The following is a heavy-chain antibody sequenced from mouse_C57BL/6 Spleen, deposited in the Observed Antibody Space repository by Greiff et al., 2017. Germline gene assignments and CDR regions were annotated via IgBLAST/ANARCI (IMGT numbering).Heavy chain of an antibody. J-gene: IGHJ3*01. Sequence: VQLQQSGPELVKPGASVKISCKASGYTFTDYYMNWVKQSHGKSLEWIGDINPNNGGTSYNQKFKGKATLTVDKSSSTAYMELRSLTSEDSAVDYCAVYWAFAYWGQGTLVTVSA. CDR3: AVYWAFAY. CDR1: GYTFTDYY. CDR2: INPNNGGT. D-gene: IGHD2-1*01. V-gene: IGHV1-26*01.